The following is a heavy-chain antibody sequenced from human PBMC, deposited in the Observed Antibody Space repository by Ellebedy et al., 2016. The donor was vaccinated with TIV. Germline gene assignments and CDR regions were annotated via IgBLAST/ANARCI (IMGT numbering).Heavy chain of an antibody. CDR2: IKFDNIEK. V-gene: IGHV3-7*04. J-gene: IGHJ3*01. D-gene: IGHD1-1*01. CDR1: GFTFSRYW. Sequence: GESLNISCATPGFTFSRYWMACLRQAPGKGLEYVAHIKFDNIEKYYADSVKGRFTISRDNARNSLYLQMNSLRVDDTATYYCARDTVQGPDGDVFDVWGQGTLVTVSS. CDR3: ARDTVQGPDGDVFDV.